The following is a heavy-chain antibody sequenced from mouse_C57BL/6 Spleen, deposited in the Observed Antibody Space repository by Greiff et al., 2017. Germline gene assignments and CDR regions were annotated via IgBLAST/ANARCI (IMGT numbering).Heavy chain of an antibody. D-gene: IGHD1-1*01. CDR1: GYAFSSSW. J-gene: IGHJ2*01. CDR2: IYPGDGDT. Sequence: VVKPGASVKISCKASGYAFSSSWMNWVKQRPGKGLEWIGRIYPGDGDTNYNGKFKGKATLTADKSSSTAYMQLSSLTSEDSAVYFCARGTTVVYFDYWGQGTTLTVSS. CDR3: ARGTTVVYFDY. V-gene: IGHV1-82*01.